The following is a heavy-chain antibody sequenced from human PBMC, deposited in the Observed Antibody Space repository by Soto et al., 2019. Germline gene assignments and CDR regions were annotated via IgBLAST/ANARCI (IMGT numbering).Heavy chain of an antibody. CDR3: AKKVNSGSGSQFFDY. J-gene: IGHJ4*02. CDR1: GFTFSSYS. V-gene: IGHV3-23*01. CDR2: FRSGGDDETT. Sequence: GGSLRLSCAASGFTFSSYSMSWVRQAPGKGLEWVSGFRSGGDDETTYYADAVRGRFTISRDNSKNTLFLQMNSLRAEDTAIYYCAKKVNSGSGSQFFDYWGQGTLVTVSS. D-gene: IGHD3-10*01.